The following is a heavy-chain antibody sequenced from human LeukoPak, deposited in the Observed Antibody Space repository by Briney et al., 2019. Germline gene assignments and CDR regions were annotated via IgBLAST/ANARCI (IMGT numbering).Heavy chain of an antibody. Sequence: PGGSLRLSCAASGVTFRSYGMHWVRQAPGKGLEWVAFIRYDGSNKYYADSVKGRFTISRDNSKNTLYLQMNSLRAEDTAVYYCAKDPTRYCSGGSCYYDYWGQRTLVTVSS. V-gene: IGHV3-30*02. J-gene: IGHJ4*03. CDR2: IRYDGSNK. D-gene: IGHD2-15*01. CDR3: AKDPTRYCSGGSCYYDY. CDR1: GVTFRSYG.